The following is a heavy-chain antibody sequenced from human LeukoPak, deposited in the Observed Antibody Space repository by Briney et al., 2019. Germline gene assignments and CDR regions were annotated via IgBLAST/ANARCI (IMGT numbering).Heavy chain of an antibody. CDR1: GFTFTSHG. CDR2: IRYDETEK. Sequence: GGSLRLSCVASGFTFTSHGMHWARQAPGKGLEWVAFIRYDETEKYYADSVKGRFTISRDNSKNTVYLQMNSLRGEDTAVYYCGKDAWRCSDRSCPKYYYYMDVWGKGTTVTVSS. D-gene: IGHD2-15*01. J-gene: IGHJ6*03. CDR3: GKDAWRCSDRSCPKYYYYMDV. V-gene: IGHV3-30*02.